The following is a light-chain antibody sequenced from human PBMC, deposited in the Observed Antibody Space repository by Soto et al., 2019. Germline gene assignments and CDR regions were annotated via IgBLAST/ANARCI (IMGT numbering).Light chain of an antibody. Sequence: EIVLTQSPATLSLSRLEIATLSFMASQSVSTYLAWYQQKPGQAPRLLIYSASRRATGFPARFSGSGSGTDFTLTISSLEPEDIAVYYCQQRYNWPLTFGGGTKVDIK. J-gene: IGKJ4*01. CDR2: SAS. CDR1: QSVSTY. CDR3: QQRYNWPLT. V-gene: IGKV3-11*01.